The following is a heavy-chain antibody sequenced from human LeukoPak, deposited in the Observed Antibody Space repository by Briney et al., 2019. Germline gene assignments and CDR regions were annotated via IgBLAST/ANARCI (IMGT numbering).Heavy chain of an antibody. Sequence: SETLSLTCAVSGYSISSGYYWGWIRQPPGKGLEWIGSIYHSGSTYYNPSLKSRVTISVDTSKNQFSLKLSSVTAADTAVYYCAREGTGRTFPPSGQGTLVTVSS. CDR1: GYSISSGYY. CDR2: IYHSGST. J-gene: IGHJ5*02. D-gene: IGHD3-10*01. V-gene: IGHV4-38-2*02. CDR3: AREGTGRTFPP.